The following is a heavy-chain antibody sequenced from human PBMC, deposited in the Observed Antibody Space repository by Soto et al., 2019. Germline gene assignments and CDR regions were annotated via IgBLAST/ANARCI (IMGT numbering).Heavy chain of an antibody. CDR1: GFTFSSYG. D-gene: IGHD6-19*01. CDR3: TRDPLIAVAAYDAFDI. J-gene: IGHJ3*02. V-gene: IGHV3-33*01. CDR2: IWYDGSNK. Sequence: PGGSLRLSCAVSGFTFSSYGMHWVRQAPGKGLEWVAVIWYDGSNKYYADSVKGRYTISRDDSKNTVYLQMNSLGAEDTAVYYCTRDPLIAVAAYDAFDIWGQGTSVTVSS.